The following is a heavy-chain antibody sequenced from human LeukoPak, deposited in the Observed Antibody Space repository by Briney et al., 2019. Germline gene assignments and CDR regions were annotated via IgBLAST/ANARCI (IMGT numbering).Heavy chain of an antibody. D-gene: IGHD3-16*02. CDR2: ISGSRGRS. CDR1: GFTFSNYA. V-gene: IGHV3-23*01. Sequence: GGSLRLSCAASGFTFSNYAKRWVRRAPGRGLEWGSGISGSRGRSYYADSVKGRFSISRDNPKNTLHLQMNSLRAEASAVYYCGKGRGIVMYYYYGMDLWGQGTTVIISS. CDR3: GKGRGIVMYYYYGMDL. J-gene: IGHJ6*02.